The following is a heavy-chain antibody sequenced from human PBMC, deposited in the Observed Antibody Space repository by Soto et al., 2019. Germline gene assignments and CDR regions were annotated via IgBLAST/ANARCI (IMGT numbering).Heavy chain of an antibody. CDR3: ASSYGDYVSY. CDR1: GGSISSGGYY. D-gene: IGHD4-17*01. CDR2: IYYSGST. V-gene: IGHV4-31*03. Sequence: TLSLPFTVSGGSISSGGYYWSFIRQHPGKGLEWIGYIYYSGSTYYNPSLKSRVTISVDTSKNQFSLKLSSVTAADTAVYYCASSYGDYVSYWGQGTLVTVPS. J-gene: IGHJ4*02.